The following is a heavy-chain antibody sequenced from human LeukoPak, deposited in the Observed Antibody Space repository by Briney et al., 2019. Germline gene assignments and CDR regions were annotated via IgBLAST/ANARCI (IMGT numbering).Heavy chain of an antibody. Sequence: GESLRLSCEASGFTFSIYWMNWVRQAPGKGLEWVTNIKEDGSEEYYVDSVKGRFIISRDNAKKSLFLQMNSLRAEDTAVYYCAASAAGLDYWGQGTLVTVSS. CDR1: GFTFSIYW. D-gene: IGHD6-13*01. V-gene: IGHV3-7*01. CDR2: IKEDGSEE. CDR3: AASAAGLDY. J-gene: IGHJ4*02.